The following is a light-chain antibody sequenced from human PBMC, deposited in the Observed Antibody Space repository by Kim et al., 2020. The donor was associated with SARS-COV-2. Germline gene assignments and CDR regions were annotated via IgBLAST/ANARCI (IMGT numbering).Light chain of an antibody. CDR2: GAS. CDR3: QQFNNWPYT. CDR1: QNIGGY. V-gene: IGKV3-15*01. J-gene: IGKJ2*01. Sequence: EVVMTQSPVTLYVSPGERVILSCRASQNIGGYLTWFQQKSGQPPRLLINGASTRATGVPARFGGSGFGTEFTLTISSLQSEDFGVYYCQQFNNWPYTFGQGTKLEIK.